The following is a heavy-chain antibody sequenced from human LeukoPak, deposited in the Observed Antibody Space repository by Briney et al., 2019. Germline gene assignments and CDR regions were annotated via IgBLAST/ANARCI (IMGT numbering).Heavy chain of an antibody. J-gene: IGHJ4*02. CDR2: IYYSGST. CDR3: ARAGSSRPFDY. CDR1: GGSISSYY. V-gene: IGHV4-59*01. Sequence: SSETLSLTCTVSGGSISSYYWSWIRKPPGKGLGWIGYIYYSGSTNYNPSLKSGVTISVDTSKNQFSLKLSSVTAADTAVYYCARAGSSRPFDYWGQGTLVTVSS. D-gene: IGHD6-13*01.